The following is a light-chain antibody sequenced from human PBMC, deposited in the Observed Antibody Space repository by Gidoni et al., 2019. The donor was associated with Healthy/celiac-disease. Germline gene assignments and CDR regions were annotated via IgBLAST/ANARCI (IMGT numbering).Light chain of an antibody. V-gene: IGLV3-1*01. Sequence: SYEWTQPISVSVSPGQTATLTCSGDELARKSASWYQQKTGQSPVLLMFEDKKRPSGIPARFSGSTSGNTATLTISGPQDIDEADYFCQAWDSGTVIFGGGTKLTVL. CDR2: EDK. CDR3: QAWDSGTVI. J-gene: IGLJ2*01. CDR1: ELARKS.